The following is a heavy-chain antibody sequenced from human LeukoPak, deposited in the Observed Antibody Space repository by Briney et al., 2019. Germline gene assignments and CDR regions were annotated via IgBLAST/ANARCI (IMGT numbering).Heavy chain of an antibody. Sequence: QPGGSLRLSCAASGFTFSSYSMNWVRQAPGKGLEWVSYISSSSSTIYYADSVKGRFTISRDNAKNSLYLQMNSLRAEDTAVYYCARALWFGETFPAYWGQGTLVTVSS. CDR3: ARALWFGETFPAY. CDR2: ISSSSSTI. D-gene: IGHD3-10*01. J-gene: IGHJ4*02. V-gene: IGHV3-48*01. CDR1: GFTFSSYS.